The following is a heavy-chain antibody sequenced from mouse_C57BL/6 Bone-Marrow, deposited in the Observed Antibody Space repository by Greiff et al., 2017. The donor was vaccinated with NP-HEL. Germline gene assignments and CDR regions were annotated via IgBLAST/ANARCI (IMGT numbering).Heavy chain of an antibody. J-gene: IGHJ1*03. CDR3: ARGEDGYYYWYFDV. CDR1: GYTFTSYG. D-gene: IGHD2-3*01. V-gene: IGHV1-81*01. CDR2: IYPRSGNT. Sequence: VQLQESGAELARPGASVKLSCKASGYTFTSYGISWVQQRTGQGLEWIGAIYPRSGNTYYNEKFKGKATLTADKSSSTAYMELRSLTSEDSAVYFGARGEDGYYYWYFDVWGTGTTVTVSS.